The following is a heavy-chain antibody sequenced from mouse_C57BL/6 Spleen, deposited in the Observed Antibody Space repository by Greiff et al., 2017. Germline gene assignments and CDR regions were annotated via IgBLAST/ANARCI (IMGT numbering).Heavy chain of an antibody. Sequence: QVQLKESGAELARPGASVKLSCKASGYTFTSYGISWVKQRTGQGLEWIGEIYPRSGNTYYNEKFKGKATLTAAKSSSTAYMELRSLTSEDSAGYFCASAMVTTEGYAMDYWGQGTSVTVSS. V-gene: IGHV1-81*01. J-gene: IGHJ4*01. CDR3: ASAMVTTEGYAMDY. CDR2: IYPRSGNT. D-gene: IGHD2-2*01. CDR1: GYTFTSYG.